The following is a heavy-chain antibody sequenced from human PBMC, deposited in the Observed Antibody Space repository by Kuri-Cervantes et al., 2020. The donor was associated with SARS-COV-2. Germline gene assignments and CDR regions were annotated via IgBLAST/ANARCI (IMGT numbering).Heavy chain of an antibody. D-gene: IGHD2-2*01. V-gene: IGHV4-39*07. CDR3: ARGLRGVVPAAITVDY. CDR1: GGSISSSSYY. CDR2: INHSGST. Sequence: ESLKISCTVSGGSISSSSYYWGWIRQPPGKGLEWIGEINHSGSTNYNPSLKSRVTISVDTSKNQFSLKLSSVTAADTAVYYCARGLRGVVPAAITVDYWGQGTLVTVSS. J-gene: IGHJ4*02.